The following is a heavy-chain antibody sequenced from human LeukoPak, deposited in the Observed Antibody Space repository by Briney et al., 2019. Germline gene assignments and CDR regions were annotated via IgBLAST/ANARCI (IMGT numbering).Heavy chain of an antibody. V-gene: IGHV1-8*02. CDR2: MNPNSGNT. CDR3: ARRPNYSKGALGY. CDR1: GYTFTSYG. J-gene: IGHJ4*02. Sequence: GASVKVSCKASGYTFTSYGISWVRQATGQGLEWMGWMNPNSGNTGYAQKFQGRVTMTRNTSISTAYMELSSLRSEDTAVYYCARRPNYSKGALGYWGQGTLVTVSS. D-gene: IGHD6-13*01.